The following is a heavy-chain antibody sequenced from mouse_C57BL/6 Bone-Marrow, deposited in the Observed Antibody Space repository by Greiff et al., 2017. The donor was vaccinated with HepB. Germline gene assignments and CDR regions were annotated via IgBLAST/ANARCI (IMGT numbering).Heavy chain of an antibody. CDR2: IYPRSGNT. J-gene: IGHJ2*01. Sequence: VQGVESGAELARPGASVKLSCKASGYTFTSYGISWVKQRTGQGLEWIGEIYPRSGNTYYNEKFKGKATLTADKSSSTAYMELRSLTSEDSAVYFCAREGDGYLYYFDYWGQGTTLTVSS. D-gene: IGHD2-3*01. V-gene: IGHV1-81*01. CDR1: GYTFTSYG. CDR3: AREGDGYLYYFDY.